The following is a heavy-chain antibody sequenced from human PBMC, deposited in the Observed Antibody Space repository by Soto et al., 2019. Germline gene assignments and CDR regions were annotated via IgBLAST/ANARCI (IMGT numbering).Heavy chain of an antibody. CDR2: INPNSGNT. CDR3: ARDRWALTTVTALDY. Sequence: ASVKVSCKASGYTFTGYYMHWVRQAPGQGLEWMGWINPNSGNTNYAQKLQGRVTMTRDTSTSTAYMELRSLRSDDTAVYYCARDRWALTTVTALDYWGQGTLVTAPQ. J-gene: IGHJ4*02. V-gene: IGHV1-2*02. D-gene: IGHD4-17*01. CDR1: GYTFTGYY.